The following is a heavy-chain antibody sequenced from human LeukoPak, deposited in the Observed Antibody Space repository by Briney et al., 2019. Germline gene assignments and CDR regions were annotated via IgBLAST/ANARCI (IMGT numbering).Heavy chain of an antibody. J-gene: IGHJ4*02. CDR2: ISSSSNTI. CDR1: GFTFTNYD. Sequence: GGSLRLSCAASGFTFTNYDMNWVRQAPGKGLEWISYISSSSNTIHYADSVKGRFSISRDNAVNSLYLQMKSLRAEDTAVYYYVKGVITASGWSFDSWGQGTLVTVSS. CDR3: VKGVITASGWSFDS. D-gene: IGHD6-19*01. V-gene: IGHV3-48*01.